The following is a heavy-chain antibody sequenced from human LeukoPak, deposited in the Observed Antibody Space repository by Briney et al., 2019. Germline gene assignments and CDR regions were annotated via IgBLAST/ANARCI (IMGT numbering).Heavy chain of an antibody. D-gene: IGHD5-12*01. V-gene: IGHV6-1*01. CDR3: ARVFSSAYDTSFDY. J-gene: IGHJ4*02. CDR2: TYYRSKWYN. Sequence: SQTLSLTCAISGDSVSSNSAAWNWIRQSPSRGLEWLGRTYYRSKWYNGYAVSVKSRVTINPDTSKNQFSLHLNSVTPEDTAVYYCARVFSSAYDTSFDYWGQGTLVTVSS. CDR1: GDSVSSNSAA.